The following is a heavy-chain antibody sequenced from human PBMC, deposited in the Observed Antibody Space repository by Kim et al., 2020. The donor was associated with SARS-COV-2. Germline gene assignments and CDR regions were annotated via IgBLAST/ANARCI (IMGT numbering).Heavy chain of an antibody. D-gene: IGHD3-9*01. Sequence: SGPTLVNPTETLTLTCTVSGFSLSNARMGVSWIRQPPGKALEWLAHIFSNDEKSYSTSLKSRLTISKDTSKSQVVLTMTNMDPVDTATYYCARIRYFDWLVHYYYMDVWGKGTTVTVSS. CDR3: ARIRYFDWLVHYYYMDV. CDR2: IFSNDEK. CDR1: GFSLSNARMG. V-gene: IGHV2-26*01. J-gene: IGHJ6*03.